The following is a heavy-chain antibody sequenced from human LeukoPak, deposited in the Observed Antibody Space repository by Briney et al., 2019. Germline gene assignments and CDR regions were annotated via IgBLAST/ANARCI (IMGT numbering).Heavy chain of an antibody. CDR3: ARGYCSGGSCSGAWFDP. D-gene: IGHD2-15*01. J-gene: IGHJ5*02. CDR2: INPNSGVT. V-gene: IGHV1-2*02. CDR1: GYTFTDYY. Sequence: ASVKVSCKASGYTFTDYYMHWVRQAPGQGLEWMGWINPNSGVTNYAQKFQGRVTMTRDTSISTAYMELSSLRSDDTAVYYCARGYCSGGSCSGAWFDPWGQGTLVTVSS.